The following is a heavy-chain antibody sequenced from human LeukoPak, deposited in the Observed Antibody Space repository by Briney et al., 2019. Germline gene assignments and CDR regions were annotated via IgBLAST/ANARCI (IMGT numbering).Heavy chain of an antibody. D-gene: IGHD1-26*01. V-gene: IGHV3-74*01. J-gene: IGHJ3*02. CDR2: INSDGSST. CDR3: AVGPYGGSWGAFDI. Sequence: GGSLRLSCAASGFTLSTYWMHWVRQAPGRGLVWVSRINSDGSSTSYADSVKGRFTISRDNAKNTLFLQMNTLRAEDTAVYYCAVGPYGGSWGAFDIWGQGTVVTVSS. CDR1: GFTLSTYW.